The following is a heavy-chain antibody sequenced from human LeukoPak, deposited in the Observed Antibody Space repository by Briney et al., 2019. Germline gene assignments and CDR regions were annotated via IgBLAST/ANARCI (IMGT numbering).Heavy chain of an antibody. Sequence: GGSLRLSCAASGFTFSNYAMSGVRQAPGKGREWVSALRGGGDGTYYADCVKGRFTISRDNSKNTLYLQMNSLRAEDTAVYYCAKIQDYYASGNFDYWGQGTLVTVSS. J-gene: IGHJ4*02. CDR3: AKIQDYYASGNFDY. V-gene: IGHV3-23*01. CDR2: LRGGGDGT. CDR1: GFTFSNYA. D-gene: IGHD3-10*01.